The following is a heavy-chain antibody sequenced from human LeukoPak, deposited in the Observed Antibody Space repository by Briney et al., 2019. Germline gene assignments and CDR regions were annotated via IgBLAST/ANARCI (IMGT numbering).Heavy chain of an antibody. Sequence: ASVKVSCRASGYTFTSYAMHWVRQAPGQRLEWMGWINAGNGNTKYSQKFQGRVTITRDTSASTAYMELSSLRSEDTAVYYCARGEYDILTGYWYWGQGTLVTVSS. V-gene: IGHV1-3*01. CDR2: INAGNGNT. J-gene: IGHJ4*02. CDR3: ARGEYDILTGYWY. D-gene: IGHD3-9*01. CDR1: GYTFTSYA.